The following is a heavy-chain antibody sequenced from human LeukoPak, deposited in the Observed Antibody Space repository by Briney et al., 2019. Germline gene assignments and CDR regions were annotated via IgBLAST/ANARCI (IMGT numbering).Heavy chain of an antibody. Sequence: ASVKVSCKASGYTFTGYYMHWVRQAPGQGLEWMGWINPNSGGTNYAQKFQGRVTMTRDTSISTAYMELGRLRSDDTAVYYCARAFGYGAAAGTFGYWGQGTLVTVSS. CDR1: GYTFTGYY. CDR3: ARAFGYGAAAGTFGY. D-gene: IGHD6-13*01. CDR2: INPNSGGT. J-gene: IGHJ4*02. V-gene: IGHV1-2*02.